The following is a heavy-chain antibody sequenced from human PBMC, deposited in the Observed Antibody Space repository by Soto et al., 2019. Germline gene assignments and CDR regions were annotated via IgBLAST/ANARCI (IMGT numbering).Heavy chain of an antibody. CDR1: EGTFNSYA. D-gene: IGHD6-13*01. J-gene: IGHJ4*02. Sequence: QAQVVQSGAEVRKPGSSVKLSCKASEGTFNSYAIAWVRQAPGQGLEWMGGIIPYYNTLNYAQKFQDRVTITAADSTSTVYMELSSLRSDDTAVYFCASGASRWYPYFFDSWAQGTLVTVSS. CDR3: ASGASRWYPYFFDS. CDR2: IIPYYNTL. V-gene: IGHV1-69*01.